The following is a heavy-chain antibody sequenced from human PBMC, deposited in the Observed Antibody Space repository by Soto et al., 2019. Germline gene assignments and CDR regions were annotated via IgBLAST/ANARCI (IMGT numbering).Heavy chain of an antibody. Sequence: PGGSLRLSCAAAGFSFSKHGMHWVRQVPGKGLEWVAIISYDGSNKYYGESVKGRFTVSRDNSKNTLYLQMNSLRGDDTAVYYCAKDRVESGLGEIDFWGQGTLVTVS. CDR1: GFSFSKHG. CDR3: AKDRVESGLGEIDF. D-gene: IGHD3-16*01. J-gene: IGHJ4*02. V-gene: IGHV3-30*18. CDR2: ISYDGSNK.